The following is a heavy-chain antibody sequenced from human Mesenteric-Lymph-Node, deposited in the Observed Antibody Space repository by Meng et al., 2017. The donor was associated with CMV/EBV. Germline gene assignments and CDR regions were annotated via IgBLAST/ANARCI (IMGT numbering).Heavy chain of an antibody. Sequence: GGSLRLSCAASGFTFDDYAMHWVRQPPGKGLEWVSGISWNSGNIGYANSVKGRFTISRDNAKKSLYLQMNSLRVEDTALYYCAKDIGGFGDLKGWFDPWGQGTLVTVSS. J-gene: IGHJ5*02. CDR2: ISWNSGNI. D-gene: IGHD3-10*01. CDR3: AKDIGGFGDLKGWFDP. V-gene: IGHV3-9*01. CDR1: GFTFDDYA.